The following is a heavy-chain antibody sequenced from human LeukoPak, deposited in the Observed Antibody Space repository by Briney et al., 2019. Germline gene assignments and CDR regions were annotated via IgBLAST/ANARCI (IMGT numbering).Heavy chain of an antibody. CDR2: ISSSSSTI. CDR3: ARSGAFDS. J-gene: IGHJ3*02. D-gene: IGHD6-25*01. CDR1: GFIFGSYS. Sequence: GGSLRLSCAASGFIFGSYSMNWVRQVPGKGLEWVSYISSSSSTIYYADSVKGRFTISRDTVKNSLYLQMSSLRAEDTAVYYCARSGAFDSWGQGTKVTVSS. V-gene: IGHV3-48*01.